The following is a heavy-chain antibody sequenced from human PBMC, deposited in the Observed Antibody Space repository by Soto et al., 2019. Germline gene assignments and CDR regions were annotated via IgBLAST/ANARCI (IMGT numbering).Heavy chain of an antibody. V-gene: IGHV4-59*01. J-gene: IGHJ4*02. CDR3: ARFTGYSSGRFDF. CDR1: GGSISRYY. CDR2: IHYTRSA. Sequence: PSETLSLTCTVSGGSISRYYWSWIRQSPGKGLEWIGFIHYTRSANYNPSLKSRVTMLVDMSKNQFSLNLSSVTAADTAVYHCARFTGYSSGRFDFWGQGTLVTVSS. D-gene: IGHD6-19*01.